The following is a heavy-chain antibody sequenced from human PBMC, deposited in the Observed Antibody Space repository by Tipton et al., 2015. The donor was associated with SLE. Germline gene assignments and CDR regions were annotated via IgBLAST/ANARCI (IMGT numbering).Heavy chain of an antibody. CDR1: GGSISSSRYY. CDR3: ARQDSSGYWSFDY. D-gene: IGHD3-22*01. Sequence: TLSLTCTVSGGSISSSRYYWGWIRQPPGKGLEWIGSMYYSGSTYYNPSLKSRVTISVDTSKNQFSLKLSSVTAADTAVYYCARQDSSGYWSFDYWGQGTLVTVSS. V-gene: IGHV4-39*07. J-gene: IGHJ4*02. CDR2: MYYSGST.